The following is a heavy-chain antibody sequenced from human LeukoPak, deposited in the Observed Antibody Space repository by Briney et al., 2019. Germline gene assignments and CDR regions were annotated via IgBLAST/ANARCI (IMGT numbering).Heavy chain of an antibody. Sequence: ASVKVSCKVSGYTLTELSMHWVRQAPGKGLEWMGGFDPEDGETIYAQKFQGRVTMTEDTSTDTAYMELSSLRSEDTAVYYCARLASGSYGPLTPFDYWGQGTLVTVSS. CDR2: FDPEDGET. V-gene: IGHV1-24*01. J-gene: IGHJ4*02. CDR3: ARLASGSYGPLTPFDY. CDR1: GYTLTELS. D-gene: IGHD1-26*01.